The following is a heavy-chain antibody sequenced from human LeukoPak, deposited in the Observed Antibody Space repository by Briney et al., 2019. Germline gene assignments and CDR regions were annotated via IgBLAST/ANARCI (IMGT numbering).Heavy chain of an antibody. D-gene: IGHD3-3*02. Sequence: SETLSLSCTVSGGSINSSTYYWGWIRQPPGKGLEWIGGIYYSGSTNYNPSLKSRVTISVDTSKNQFSLKLSSVTAADTAVYYCARGALKHFRLNWFDPWGQGTLVTVSS. CDR1: GGSINSSTYY. CDR2: IYYSGST. V-gene: IGHV4-39*07. J-gene: IGHJ5*02. CDR3: ARGALKHFRLNWFDP.